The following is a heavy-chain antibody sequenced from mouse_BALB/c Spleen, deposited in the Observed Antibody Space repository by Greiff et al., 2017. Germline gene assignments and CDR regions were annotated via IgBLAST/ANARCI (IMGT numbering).Heavy chain of an antibody. CDR1: GFAFSSYD. CDR3: ARRGDYDEFLAH. D-gene: IGHD2-4*01. J-gene: IGHJ3*01. CDR2: ISSGGGST. V-gene: IGHV5-12-1*01. Sequence: EVQRVESGGGLVKPGGSLKLSCAASGFAFSSYDMSWVRQTPEKRLEWVAYISSGGGSTYYPDTVKGRFTISRDNAKNTLYLQMSSLKSEDTAMYYCARRGDYDEFLAHWGQGTLVTVSA.